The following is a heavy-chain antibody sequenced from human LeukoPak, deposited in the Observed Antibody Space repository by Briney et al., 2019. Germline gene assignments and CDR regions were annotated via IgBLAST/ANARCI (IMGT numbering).Heavy chain of an antibody. Sequence: GGSLRLSCAASGFTFDDYAMHWVRQAPGKGLEWVSGISWNSGSIGYADSVKGRFTISRDSAKNSLYLQMNSLRAEDTALYYCAKGMYGSGSYSVSDYWGQGTLVTVSS. CDR1: GFTFDDYA. J-gene: IGHJ4*02. V-gene: IGHV3-9*01. CDR3: AKGMYGSGSYSVSDY. CDR2: ISWNSGSI. D-gene: IGHD3-10*01.